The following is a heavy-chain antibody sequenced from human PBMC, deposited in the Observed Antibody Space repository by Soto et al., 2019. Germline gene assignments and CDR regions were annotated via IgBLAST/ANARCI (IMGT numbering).Heavy chain of an antibody. CDR3: AIPATIQLWSPPYYDGMDV. CDR2: ISASNGNT. CDR1: GYTFTSYG. D-gene: IGHD5-18*01. Sequence: QVQLVQSGAEVKKPGASVKVSCKASGYTFTSYGISWVRQAPGQGLEWMGWISASNGNTNYAQKLQGRVTMTTDTSASTAYMELRSLRSDDTVVYYGAIPATIQLWSPPYYDGMDVWGQGTTVTVSS. V-gene: IGHV1-18*01. J-gene: IGHJ6*02.